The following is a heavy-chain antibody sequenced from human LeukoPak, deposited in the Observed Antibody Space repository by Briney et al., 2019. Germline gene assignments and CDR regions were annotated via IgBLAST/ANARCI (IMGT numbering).Heavy chain of an antibody. V-gene: IGHV1-2*02. Sequence: ASVKVSCKASRYTFTGYYMHGVRQAPGQGVAWMGWINPNSGGTNYAQKFQGRVTMTRDTSINTAYMELSRLRSDDTAVYYCAITVTSQLLWYLNDAFDIWGQGTMVTVSS. D-gene: IGHD2-2*01. CDR2: INPNSGGT. CDR1: RYTFTGYY. J-gene: IGHJ3*02. CDR3: AITVTSQLLWYLNDAFDI.